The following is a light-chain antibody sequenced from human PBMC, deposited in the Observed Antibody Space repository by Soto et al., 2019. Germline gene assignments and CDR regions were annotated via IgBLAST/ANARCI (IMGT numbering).Light chain of an antibody. CDR2: HAS. Sequence: DIKMTQSPSTVPAYVEDRVTITCRASQSISNWLAWYQQKPGTAPKVLIYHASNLQSGVPSRFSGSGSGTEFTLTISRLQPDDFATYYCQPYNSYSFGQGTKVAI. V-gene: IGKV1-5*01. J-gene: IGKJ1*01. CDR1: QSISNW. CDR3: QPYNSYS.